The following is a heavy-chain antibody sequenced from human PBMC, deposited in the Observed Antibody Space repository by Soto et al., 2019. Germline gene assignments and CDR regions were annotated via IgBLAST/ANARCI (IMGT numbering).Heavy chain of an antibody. Sequence: GGSLRLSCVASGFTFSSYWMSWVRQAPGKGLEWVANIKQDGSEKYYVDSVKGRFTISRDNAKNSLYLQMNSLRAEDTAVYYCARDYWNGGAFDIWGQGTMVTVSS. D-gene: IGHD1-1*01. J-gene: IGHJ3*02. V-gene: IGHV3-7*01. CDR2: IKQDGSEK. CDR1: GFTFSSYW. CDR3: ARDYWNGGAFDI.